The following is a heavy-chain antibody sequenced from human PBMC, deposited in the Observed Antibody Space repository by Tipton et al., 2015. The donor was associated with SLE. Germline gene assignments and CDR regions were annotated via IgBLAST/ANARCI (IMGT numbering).Heavy chain of an antibody. CDR3: ARETSEGYFDL. V-gene: IGHV4-30-4*01. Sequence: TLSLTCTVSGGSISSSSYYWSWIRQPPGKGLEWIGYIYYSGSTYYNPSLKSRVTISVDTSKNQFSLKLSSVTAADTAVYYCARETSEGYFDLWGRGTLVTVSS. J-gene: IGHJ2*01. D-gene: IGHD6-6*01. CDR1: GGSISSSSYY. CDR2: IYYSGST.